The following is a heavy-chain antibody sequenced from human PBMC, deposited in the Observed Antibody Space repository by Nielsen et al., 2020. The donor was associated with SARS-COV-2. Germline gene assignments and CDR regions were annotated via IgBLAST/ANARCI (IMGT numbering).Heavy chain of an antibody. CDR2: IWYDGSNK. V-gene: IGHV3-33*01. CDR3: ASDATIVLAMDV. Sequence: GESLKISCAASGFTFSSYGMHWVRQAPGKGLEWVAVIWYDGSNKYYADSVKGRFTISSDNSKNTLYLQMNSLRAEDTAVYYCASDATIVLAMDVWGQGTTATVSS. J-gene: IGHJ6*02. CDR1: GFTFSSYG. D-gene: IGHD2-8*02.